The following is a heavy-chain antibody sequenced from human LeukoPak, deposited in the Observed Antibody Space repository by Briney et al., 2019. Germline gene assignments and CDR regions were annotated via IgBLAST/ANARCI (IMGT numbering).Heavy chain of an antibody. CDR1: GYTFTGYY. CDR3: AKVPYCTGGSCLDYFDY. V-gene: IGHV1-2*06. J-gene: IGHJ4*02. Sequence: GASVKVSCKASGYTFTGYYMHWVRQAPGQGLEWMGRIHPNSGGTNYAQKFQGRVTMSRDTSISTAYMELSSLRSDDTALYYCAKVPYCTGGSCLDYFDYWGQGTLVTVSS. D-gene: IGHD2-15*01. CDR2: IHPNSGGT.